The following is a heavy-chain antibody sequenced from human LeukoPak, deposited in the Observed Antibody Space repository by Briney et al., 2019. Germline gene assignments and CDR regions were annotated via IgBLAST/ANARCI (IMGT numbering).Heavy chain of an antibody. Sequence: ASVKVSCKASGYTFINYAMHWVRQAPGQRLEWMGWINADNGDTKYSQKFQDRVTITSDTSASTAYMELSSLKSEDTAVYYCARGSSSWPYYFDYWGQGTLVTVSS. J-gene: IGHJ4*02. CDR3: ARGSSSWPYYFDY. D-gene: IGHD6-13*01. CDR1: GYTFINYA. CDR2: INADNGDT. V-gene: IGHV1-3*01.